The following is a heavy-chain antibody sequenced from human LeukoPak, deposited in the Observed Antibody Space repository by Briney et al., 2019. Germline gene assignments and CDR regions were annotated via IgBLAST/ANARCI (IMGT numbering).Heavy chain of an antibody. Sequence: GGSLRLSCAASGFTFSTYRMTWVRQAPGKGLEWVANIKQDGSEKYYEDSMKGRFTISRDNAKSSLYLQMKSLRAEDTAVYYCVRDVAYDFRNPYRYFQHWGQGTLVTVSS. CDR2: IKQDGSEK. D-gene: IGHD3-3*01. J-gene: IGHJ1*01. V-gene: IGHV3-7*01. CDR3: VRDVAYDFRNPYRYFQH. CDR1: GFTFSTYR.